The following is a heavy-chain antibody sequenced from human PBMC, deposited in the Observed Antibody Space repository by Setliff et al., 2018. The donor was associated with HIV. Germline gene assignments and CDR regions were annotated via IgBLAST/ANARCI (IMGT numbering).Heavy chain of an antibody. J-gene: IGHJ6*03. Sequence: ASVKVSCKASGYTFTSYDISWVRQATGQGLEWMGWMNPDSGRTGYAQKFRGRVTMTWSTSTSTAYMEVRSLRPEDTAVYYCARGGRRSYYYYFHMDVWGKGTTVTVSS. CDR2: MNPDSGRT. CDR3: ARGGRRSYYYYFHMDV. V-gene: IGHV1-8*01. CDR1: GYTFTSYD.